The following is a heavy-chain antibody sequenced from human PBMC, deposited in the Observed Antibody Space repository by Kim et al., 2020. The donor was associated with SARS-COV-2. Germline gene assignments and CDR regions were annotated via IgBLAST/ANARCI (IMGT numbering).Heavy chain of an antibody. J-gene: IGHJ4*02. CDR2: ISGSGSNP. Sequence: GGSLRLSCATSGFTFSSYAMTWVRRTPGKGLEWVSTISGSGSNPYYADSVKGRFTVSRDSSKRTLYLQMNSLSAEDTAVYYCAKSAVYSSSWYGDYFDYWGQGTLVTVSS. CDR3: AKSAVYSSSWYGDYFDY. CDR1: GFTFSSYA. D-gene: IGHD6-13*01. V-gene: IGHV3-23*01.